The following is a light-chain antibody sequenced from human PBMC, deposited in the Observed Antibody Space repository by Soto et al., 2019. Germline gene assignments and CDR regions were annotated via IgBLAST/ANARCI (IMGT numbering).Light chain of an antibody. Sequence: EIVLTQSPATLSLSPGERATLSCRASQSVGSYLAWYRQKPGQAPRLLISGASNRAPGIPARFSGSGSGTEFTLTISSIEPEDFAVYYCQQRNNWPTTWTFGQGTKVEIK. V-gene: IGKV3-11*01. J-gene: IGKJ1*01. CDR2: GAS. CDR1: QSVGSY. CDR3: QQRNNWPTTWT.